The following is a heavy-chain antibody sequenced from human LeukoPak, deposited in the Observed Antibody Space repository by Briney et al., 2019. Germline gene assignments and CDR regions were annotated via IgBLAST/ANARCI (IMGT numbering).Heavy chain of an antibody. CDR1: GFTFDDYA. Sequence: GGSLRLSCAASGFTFDDYAMHWVRQAPGKGLEWVSGISWNSGSIGYADSVKGRFTISRDNAKNSLYLQMNSLRAEDTAVYYCARDLIGYCSGGSCHYYYYYGMDVWGQGTTVTVSS. CDR2: ISWNSGSI. V-gene: IGHV3-9*01. CDR3: ARDLIGYCSGGSCHYYYYYGMDV. D-gene: IGHD2-15*01. J-gene: IGHJ6*02.